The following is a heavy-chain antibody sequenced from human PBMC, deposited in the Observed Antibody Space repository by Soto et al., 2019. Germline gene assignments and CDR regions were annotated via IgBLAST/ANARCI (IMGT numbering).Heavy chain of an antibody. V-gene: IGHV1-69*13. CDR2: IIPIFGTA. CDR1: GGTFSSYA. CDR3: AREDPNYYDSSGYYYPDNWFDP. J-gene: IGHJ5*02. D-gene: IGHD3-22*01. Sequence: ASVKVSCKASGGTFSSYAISWVRQAPGQGLERMGGIIPIFGTANYAQKFQGRVTITADESTSTAYMELSSLRSEDTAVYYCAREDPNYYDSSGYYYPDNWFDPWGQGTLVTVSS.